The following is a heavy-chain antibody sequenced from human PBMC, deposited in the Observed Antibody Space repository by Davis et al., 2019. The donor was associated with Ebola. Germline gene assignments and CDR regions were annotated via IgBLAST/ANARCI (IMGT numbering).Heavy chain of an antibody. CDR3: ARDMEWELFGPFDY. Sequence: SVKVSCKASGYTFTSYAMNWVRQAPGQGLEWMGRIIPILGIANYAQKFQGRVTITADKSTSTAYMELSSLRSEDTAVYYCARDMEWELFGPFDYWGQGTLVTVSS. D-gene: IGHD1-26*01. V-gene: IGHV1-69*04. CDR2: IIPILGIA. J-gene: IGHJ4*02. CDR1: GYTFTSYA.